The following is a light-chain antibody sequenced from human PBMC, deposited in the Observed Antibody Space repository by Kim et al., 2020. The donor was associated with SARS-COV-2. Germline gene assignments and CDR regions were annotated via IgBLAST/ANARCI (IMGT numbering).Light chain of an antibody. V-gene: IGKV1-12*01. CDR1: QDISKW. CDR3: QQTDSFPHT. J-gene: IGKJ4*01. CDR2: AAS. Sequence: DIQMTQSPSSVSAPVGDTVTITCRASQDISKWLAWYQQRPGKAPELLIYAASSLQSGVPSRFSGSGSGADFTLTISSLQPEDFATYFCQQTDSFPHTFGGGTKVDIK.